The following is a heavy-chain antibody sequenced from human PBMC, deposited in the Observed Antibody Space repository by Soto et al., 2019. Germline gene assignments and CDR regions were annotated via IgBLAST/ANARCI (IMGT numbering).Heavy chain of an antibody. CDR1: GFTVSSNY. D-gene: IGHD1-20*01. Sequence: GGSLRLSCAASGFTVSSNYMSWVRQAPGKGLEWVSVIYSGGSTYYADSVKGRFTISRDNSKNPLYLQMNSLRAEDTAVYYCARHNRNVDAFDIWGQGTMVTVSS. CDR3: ARHNRNVDAFDI. V-gene: IGHV3-53*01. CDR2: IYSGGST. J-gene: IGHJ3*02.